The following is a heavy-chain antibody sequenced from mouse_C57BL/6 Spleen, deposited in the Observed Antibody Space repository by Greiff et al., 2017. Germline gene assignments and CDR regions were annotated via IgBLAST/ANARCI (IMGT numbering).Heavy chain of an antibody. D-gene: IGHD1-1*01. CDR3: ARDHYYCSSLYYAMDY. J-gene: IGHJ4*01. CDR2: IYPGDGDT. Sequence: QVQLQQSGAELVKPGASVKISCKASGYAFSSYWMNWVKQRPGKGLEWIGQIYPGDGDTNYNGKFKGKATLTADKSSSTAYMQLSILTSEDSAVYFCARDHYYCSSLYYAMDYWGQGTSVTVSS. CDR1: GYAFSSYW. V-gene: IGHV1-80*01.